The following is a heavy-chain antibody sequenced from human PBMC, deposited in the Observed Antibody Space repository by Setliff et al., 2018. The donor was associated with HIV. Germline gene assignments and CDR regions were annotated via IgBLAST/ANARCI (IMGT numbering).Heavy chain of an antibody. CDR2: IHATGGV. V-gene: IGHV4-4*07. Sequence: SETLSLTCTVSGVSISSHSWSWIRQPAGERLEWIGRIHATGGVNYNPPLKSRVTVSIDTAKTQFSLNLTSVTAADTAVYYCARYWGSYPEHFDYWGQGTLVTVSS. J-gene: IGHJ4*02. CDR1: GVSISSHS. D-gene: IGHD1-26*01. CDR3: ARYWGSYPEHFDY.